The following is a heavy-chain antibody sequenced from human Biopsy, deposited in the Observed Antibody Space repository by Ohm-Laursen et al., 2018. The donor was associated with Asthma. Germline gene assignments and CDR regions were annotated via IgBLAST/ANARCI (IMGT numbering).Heavy chain of an antibody. CDR2: ISYDGGNK. CDR1: GFTFSIYD. CDR3: ARTHERWTSIQDDALDI. V-gene: IGHV3-30*03. Sequence: SLRLSFAASGFTFSIYDIHWVRQAPGKGLAWVAVISYDGGNKFYGDSVKGRFTLSRDNSRNTLYLQMNSLRVEDTAIYYCARTHERWTSIQDDALDIWGQGTMVIVSS. D-gene: IGHD4-23*01. J-gene: IGHJ3*02.